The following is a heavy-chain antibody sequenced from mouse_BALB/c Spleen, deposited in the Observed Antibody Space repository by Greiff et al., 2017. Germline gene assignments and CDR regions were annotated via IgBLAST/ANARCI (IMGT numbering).Heavy chain of an antibody. CDR1: GFTFSDYG. CDR2: ISNLAYSI. V-gene: IGHV5-15*02. CDR3: ARGKLRDYAMDY. Sequence: EVQVVESGGGLVQPGGSRKLSCAASGFTFSDYGMAWVRQAPGKGPEWVAFISNLAYSIYYADTVTGRFTISRENAKNTLYLEMSSLRSEDTAMYYCARGKLRDYAMDYWGQGTSVTVSS. D-gene: IGHD2-4*01. J-gene: IGHJ4*01.